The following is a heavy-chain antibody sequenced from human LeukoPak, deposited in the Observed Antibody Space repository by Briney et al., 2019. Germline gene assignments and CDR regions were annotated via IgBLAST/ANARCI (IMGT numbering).Heavy chain of an antibody. CDR2: IQISGST. CDR3: ARCRRRLLRGFDY. D-gene: IGHD2-15*01. J-gene: IGHJ4*02. CDR1: GGSISSNY. V-gene: IGHV4-4*07. Sequence: SETLSLTCTVSGGSISSNYWSWIRQPAGKGLEWIGRIQISGSTDYNPSLESRVSLSIDTSKNQFSLRLSSVTAADTAVYYCARCRRRLLRGFDYWGQGTLVTVSS.